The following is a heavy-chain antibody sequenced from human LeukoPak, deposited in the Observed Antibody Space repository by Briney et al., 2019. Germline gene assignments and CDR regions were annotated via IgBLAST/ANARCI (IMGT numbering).Heavy chain of an antibody. D-gene: IGHD3-22*01. CDR3: AKSRYDSSGYYLEGFDY. J-gene: IGHJ4*02. CDR2: IRYDGSNK. Sequence: GGSLRLSCAASGFTFSSYGMHWVRQAPGKGLEWVAFIRYDGSNKYYADSVKGRFTISRDNSKNTLYLQMNSLRAEDTAVYYCAKSRYDSSGYYLEGFDYWGQGTLVTVSS. V-gene: IGHV3-30*02. CDR1: GFTFSSYG.